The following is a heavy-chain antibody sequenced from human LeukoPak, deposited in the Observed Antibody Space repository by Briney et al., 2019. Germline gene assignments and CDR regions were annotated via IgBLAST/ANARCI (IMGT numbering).Heavy chain of an antibody. V-gene: IGHV3-30*02. Sequence: GGSLRLSCAASGFTFSSYGMHWVRQAPGKGLEWVAFIRYDGSNKYYVDSVKGRFTISRDSSKNTLYLQMNSLRAEDTAVYYCAKEWEGSSCIDYWGQGTLVTVSS. CDR2: IRYDGSNK. D-gene: IGHD6-13*01. CDR3: AKEWEGSSCIDY. J-gene: IGHJ4*02. CDR1: GFTFSSYG.